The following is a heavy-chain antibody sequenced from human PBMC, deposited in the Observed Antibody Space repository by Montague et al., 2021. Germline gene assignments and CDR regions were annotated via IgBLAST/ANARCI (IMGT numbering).Heavy chain of an antibody. CDR2: IHCTGSA. Sequence: SQTLSLTCTVSGGSISSDNYYWAWIRQPPGKGLEWIGSIHCTGSAHYNPSLNSRVTISVDTSKNQFSLKLSSVTAADTAVYYCARPHVTQDHWFDPWGQGTLVTVSS. CDR1: GGSISSDNYY. CDR3: ARPHVTQDHWFDP. V-gene: IGHV4-39*01. J-gene: IGHJ5*02. D-gene: IGHD2-15*01.